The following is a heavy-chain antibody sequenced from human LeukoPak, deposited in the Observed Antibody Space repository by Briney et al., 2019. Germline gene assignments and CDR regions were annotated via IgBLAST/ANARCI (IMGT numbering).Heavy chain of an antibody. CDR3: ARGYYYGSGSYYGY. CDR1: GGSISSYY. D-gene: IGHD3-10*01. V-gene: IGHV4-59*01. Sequence: PSETLSLTCTVSGGSISSYYWSWIRQPPGKGLEWIGYIYYSGSTNYNPSLKSRVTISVDTSKNQFSLKLSSVTAADTAVYYCARGYYYGSGSYYGYWGQGTLVTVPS. CDR2: IYYSGST. J-gene: IGHJ4*02.